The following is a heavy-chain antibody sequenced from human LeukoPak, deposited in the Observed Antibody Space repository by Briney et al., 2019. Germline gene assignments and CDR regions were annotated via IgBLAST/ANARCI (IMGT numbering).Heavy chain of an antibody. CDR3: ATGILTGYYYYYGMDV. J-gene: IGHJ6*02. Sequence: GESLKISCKGSGYSFTTYWIGWVRQMPGKGLEWMGIIYPGDSDTRYSPSFQGQVTISADKSISTAYLQWSSLKASDTAMYYCATGILTGYYYYYGMDVWGQGTTVTVSS. CDR1: GYSFTTYW. V-gene: IGHV5-51*01. CDR2: IYPGDSDT. D-gene: IGHD3-9*01.